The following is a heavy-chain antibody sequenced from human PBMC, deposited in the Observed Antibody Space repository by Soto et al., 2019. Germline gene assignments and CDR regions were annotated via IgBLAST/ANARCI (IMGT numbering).Heavy chain of an antibody. Sequence: QVQLVESGGGVVQPGRSLRLSCAASGFTFSSYGMHWVRQAPGKGLEWVAVIWYDGSNKYYADSVKGRFTISRDNSKNTLYLQMNSLRAEDTAEYYCARDGPLLYSSSWSLDYWGQGTLVTVSS. V-gene: IGHV3-33*01. D-gene: IGHD6-13*01. CDR2: IWYDGSNK. CDR1: GFTFSSYG. CDR3: ARDGPLLYSSSWSLDY. J-gene: IGHJ4*02.